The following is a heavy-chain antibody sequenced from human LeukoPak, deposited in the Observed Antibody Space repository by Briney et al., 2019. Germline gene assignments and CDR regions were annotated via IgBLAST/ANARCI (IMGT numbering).Heavy chain of an antibody. CDR3: ARDSAGLPEIAYYFDY. V-gene: IGHV3-30*03. CDR1: GFTFSSYG. CDR2: ISYDGSNK. Sequence: PGGSLRLSCAASGFTFSSYGMHWVRQAPGKGLEWVAVISYDGSNKYYADSVKGRFTISRDNSKNTLYLQMNSLRAEDTAVYYCARDSAGLPEIAYYFDYWGQGTLVTVSS. D-gene: IGHD1-14*01. J-gene: IGHJ4*02.